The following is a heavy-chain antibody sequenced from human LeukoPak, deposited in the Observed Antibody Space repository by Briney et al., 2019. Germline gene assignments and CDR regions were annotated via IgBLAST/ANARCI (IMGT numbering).Heavy chain of an antibody. CDR3: AREVTYYDFWSGYYTRWFDP. D-gene: IGHD3-3*01. CDR1: GGSISSGGYS. Sequence: SETLSLTCTVSGGSISSGGYSWSWIRQPPGKGLEWIGYIYHSGSTYYNPSLKSRVTISVDRSKNQFSLKLSSVTAADTAVYYCAREVTYYDFWSGYYTRWFDPWGQGTLVTVSS. V-gene: IGHV4-30-2*01. CDR2: IYHSGST. J-gene: IGHJ5*02.